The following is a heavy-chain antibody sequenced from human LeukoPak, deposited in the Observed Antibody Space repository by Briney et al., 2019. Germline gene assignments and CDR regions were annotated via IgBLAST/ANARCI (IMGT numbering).Heavy chain of an antibody. CDR1: GGTFSSYA. J-gene: IGHJ5*02. CDR3: ARAQSWASSSWYAVWFDP. V-gene: IGHV1-69*05. D-gene: IGHD6-13*01. Sequence: SVKVSCKASGGTFSSYAISWVRQAPGQGLEWMGGIIPIFGTAKYAQKFQGRVTITTDESTSTAYMELSSLRSEDTAVYYCARAQSWASSSWYAVWFDPWGQGTLVTVSS. CDR2: IIPIFGTA.